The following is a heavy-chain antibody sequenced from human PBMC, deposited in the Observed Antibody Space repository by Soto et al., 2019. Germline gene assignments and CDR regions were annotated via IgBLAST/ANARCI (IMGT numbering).Heavy chain of an antibody. CDR2: IYSDGTT. V-gene: IGHV3-66*01. D-gene: IGHD3-9*01. CDR1: GFTVSSKY. Sequence: EVQLVESGGGLVQPGGSLRLSCAASGFTVSSKYMSWVRQAPGKGLEWVSVIYSDGTTYYEESVKGRFTISRDNSKNTLYLQMNNLRAEDTAVYYCARYRDDIMTVPIDYWCQGTLVTVSS. CDR3: ARYRDDIMTVPIDY. J-gene: IGHJ4*02.